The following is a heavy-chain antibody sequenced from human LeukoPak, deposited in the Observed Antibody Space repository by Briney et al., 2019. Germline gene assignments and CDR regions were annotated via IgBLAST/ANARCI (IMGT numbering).Heavy chain of an antibody. CDR3: AKEQDYGVYLGNFYNSYYGMDV. V-gene: IGHV3-23*01. CDR1: GFTFSNYA. CDR2: ISGRVGST. J-gene: IGHJ6*02. Sequence: GGSLRLSCAASGFTFSNYAVTWVRQAQGKGREGVSVISGRVGSTYDADAVKGRFTISRDNSKNTLYLQMNSLRAEDTAVYYCAKEQDYGVYLGNFYNSYYGMDVWGQGTTVTVSS. D-gene: IGHD2-8*01.